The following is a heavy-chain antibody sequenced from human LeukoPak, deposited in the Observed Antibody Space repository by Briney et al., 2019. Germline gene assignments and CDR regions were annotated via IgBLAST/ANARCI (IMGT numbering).Heavy chain of an antibody. V-gene: IGHV3-33*01. J-gene: IGHJ6*03. Sequence: GGSLRLSCAASGFTFSRYGLHWVRQAPGKGLEWVAVIRYDGSNKYYADSVKGRFTISRDNSKNTLYLQMNSLRAEHTAVYYCARDISPMVRGMDVWGKGTTVTVSS. D-gene: IGHD3-10*01. CDR2: IRYDGSNK. CDR3: ARDISPMVRGMDV. CDR1: GFTFSRYG.